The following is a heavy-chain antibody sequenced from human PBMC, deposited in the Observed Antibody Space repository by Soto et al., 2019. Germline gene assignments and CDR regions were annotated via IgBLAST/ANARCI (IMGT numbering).Heavy chain of an antibody. CDR2: LSHSDGST. V-gene: IGHV3-23*01. D-gene: IGHD3-16*01. J-gene: IGHJ6*02. CDR3: AKRGTRYFYGMDV. CDR1: GFIFSDYD. Sequence: EVQLLESGGGWVQPGGSLRLSCAASGFIFSDYDMDWVRQNPGRGLEWVSSLSHSDGSTYYADSVQGRFTISRDYSNNTLLLQMNSLIAEDTAVHYCAKRGTRYFYGMDVWGQGTTVTLSS.